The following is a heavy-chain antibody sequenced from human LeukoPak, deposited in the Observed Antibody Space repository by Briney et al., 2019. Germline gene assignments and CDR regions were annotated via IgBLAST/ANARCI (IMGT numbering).Heavy chain of an antibody. D-gene: IGHD3-22*01. CDR1: GGSITSYY. V-gene: IGHV4-59*01. CDR3: ARDSEYYYDSSGFDY. J-gene: IGHJ4*02. Sequence: SETLSLTCTVSGGSITSYYWSWIRQPPGKGLEWIGYIYYSGSTNYNPSLKSRVTISVDTSENQFSLKLTSVTAADTAVYYCARDSEYYYDSSGFDYWGQGTLVTVSS. CDR2: IYYSGST.